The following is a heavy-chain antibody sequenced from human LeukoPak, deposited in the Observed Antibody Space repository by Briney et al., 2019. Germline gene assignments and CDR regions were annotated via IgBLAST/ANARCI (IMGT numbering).Heavy chain of an antibody. D-gene: IGHD6-13*01. CDR1: GGSFSGYY. CDR3: ARGTTKLTAAAGTHFDY. J-gene: IGHJ4*02. Sequence: PSENLFLNCACYGGSFSGYYWSSIRQPPGNGLDWIGEINHSGSTNYNPSLKSRVTISVDTSKNQFSLKLSSVTAADTAVYYCARGTTKLTAAAGTHFDYWGQGTLVTVSS. CDR2: INHSGST. V-gene: IGHV4-34*01.